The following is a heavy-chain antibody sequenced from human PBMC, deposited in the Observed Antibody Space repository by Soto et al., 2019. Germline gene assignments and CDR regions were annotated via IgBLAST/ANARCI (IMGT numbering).Heavy chain of an antibody. Sequence: QVQLVESGGGVVQPGRSLRLSCAASGFTFSTYGMHWVRQAPGKGLEWVAIISYDENTKYYADSLKGRFTISRDNSKNTLYLDINNVTPEDTAVYYCAKEVLAAGQGWFDPWGQGTLVTVSS. J-gene: IGHJ5*02. CDR1: GFTFSTYG. V-gene: IGHV3-30*18. CDR3: AKEVLAAGQGWFDP. D-gene: IGHD6-25*01. CDR2: ISYDENTK.